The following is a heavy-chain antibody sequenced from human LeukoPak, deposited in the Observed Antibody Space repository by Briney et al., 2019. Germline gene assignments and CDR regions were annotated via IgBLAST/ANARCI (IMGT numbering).Heavy chain of an antibody. Sequence: PGGSLRLSCAASGFTFSSYAMSWVRQAPGKGLEWVSAISGSGGSTYYADSVKGRFTISRDNSKNTLYLQMNSLRAEDTAVYYCAKDRDRSGYYLNWFDPWGQGTLVTVSS. J-gene: IGHJ5*02. D-gene: IGHD3-22*01. CDR2: ISGSGGST. V-gene: IGHV3-23*01. CDR1: GFTFSSYA. CDR3: AKDRDRSGYYLNWFDP.